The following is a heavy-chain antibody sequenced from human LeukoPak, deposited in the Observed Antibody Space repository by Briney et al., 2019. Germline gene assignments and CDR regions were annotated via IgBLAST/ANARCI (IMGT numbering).Heavy chain of an antibody. CDR3: ARVGDYYGDYVRFDS. CDR1: GFTFSSYW. J-gene: IGHJ4*02. Sequence: GGSLRLSCAASGFTFSSYWMHWVRQAPGKGLVWVSRINSGGRSTSYADSVKGRFTISRDNAKNTLYLQMNSLRAEDTAVYYCARVGDYYGDYVRFDSWGQGALVTVSS. V-gene: IGHV3-74*01. CDR2: INSGGRST. D-gene: IGHD4-17*01.